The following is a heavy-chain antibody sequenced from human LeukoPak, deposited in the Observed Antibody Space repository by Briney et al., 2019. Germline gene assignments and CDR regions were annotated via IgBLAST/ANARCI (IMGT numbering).Heavy chain of an antibody. CDR2: ISGNGGNT. CDR3: AKGTGINHYHWIDP. Sequence: GGSLTHPCAASKVPFNDYAMKWLGQPPGREVDWVAGISGNGGNTYYAHSVKGRFTISRDNSKNTLYLQMNSLRAEDTALYYCAKGTGINHYHWIDPWGQGTQVTVSS. V-gene: IGHV3-23*01. J-gene: IGHJ5*02. D-gene: IGHD3/OR15-3a*01. CDR1: KVPFNDYA.